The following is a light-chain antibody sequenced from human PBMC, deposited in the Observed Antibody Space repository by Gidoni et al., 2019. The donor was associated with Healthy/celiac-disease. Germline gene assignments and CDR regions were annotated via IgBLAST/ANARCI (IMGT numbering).Light chain of an antibody. CDR3: CSYAGSSTWV. V-gene: IGLV2-23*02. Sequence: QSALTQPASVSGSPGKSITIPCTGTSSDVGSYNLVSWYQQHPGKAPKLMIYEVSKRPSGVSNRFSGSKSGNTASLTISGLQAEDEADYYCCSYAGSSTWVFGGGTKLTVL. CDR2: EVS. CDR1: SSDVGSYNL. J-gene: IGLJ3*02.